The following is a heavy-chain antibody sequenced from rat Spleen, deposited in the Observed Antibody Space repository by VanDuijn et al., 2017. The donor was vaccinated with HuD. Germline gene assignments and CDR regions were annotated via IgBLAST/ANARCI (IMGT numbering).Heavy chain of an antibody. CDR3: GRAATEGLDY. D-gene: IGHD1-11*01. CDR1: GFNLNDYW. Sequence: EVKLVESGGGLVQPGRSLKISCAASGFNLNDYWMGWVRQAPGKGLEWIGEINKDGSTMNYAPSLKDKFTISRDDAQNTLYLQMSILGSEDTAIYYCGRAATEGLDYWGQGVMVTVSS. CDR2: INKDGSTM. V-gene: IGHV4-2*01. J-gene: IGHJ2*01.